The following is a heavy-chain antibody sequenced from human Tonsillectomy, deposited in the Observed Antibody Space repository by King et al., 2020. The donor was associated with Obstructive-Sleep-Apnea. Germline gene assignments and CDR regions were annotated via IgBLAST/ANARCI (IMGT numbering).Heavy chain of an antibody. CDR3: ARETVYYYAMDL. Sequence: VQLVESGGGLVQPGGSLRLSCAASGFTFSSYGINWVRQAPGKGLEWVSYISGGGTTIYYADSVKGRFTISRDNAKNSVSLQMNSLRVEDTAVFYCARETVYYYAMDLWGQGTTVTVSS. V-gene: IGHV3-48*04. CDR2: ISGGGTTI. J-gene: IGHJ6*02. CDR1: GFTFSSYG.